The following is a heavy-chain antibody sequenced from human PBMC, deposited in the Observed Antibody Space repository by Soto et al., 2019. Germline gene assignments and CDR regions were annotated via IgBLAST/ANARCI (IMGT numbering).Heavy chain of an antibody. CDR3: ARESIAVAGHEGAFDI. CDR1: GYTFTGYY. V-gene: IGHV1-2*04. J-gene: IGHJ3*02. CDR2: INPNSGGT. D-gene: IGHD6-19*01. Sequence: QVQLVQSGAEVKKPGASVKVSCKASGYTFTGYYMHWVRQAPGQGLEWMGWINPNSGGTNYAQKFQGWVTMTRDTSIGTAYMELSRLRSDDTAVYYCARESIAVAGHEGAFDIWGQGTMVTVSS.